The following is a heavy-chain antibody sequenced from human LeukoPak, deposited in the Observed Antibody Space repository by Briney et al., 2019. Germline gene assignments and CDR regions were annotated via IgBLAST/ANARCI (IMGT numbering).Heavy chain of an antibody. CDR2: IKEDGSEK. CDR3: ARGGLLWFGDSRTDF. J-gene: IGHJ4*02. V-gene: IGHV3-7*01. Sequence: GGSLRLSCAAAGFTFSSYRMSWVRQAPGKGLEWVANIKEDGSEKYYVDSVKGRSTIPRDNAKNSLFLQMNSLRAEDTAVYYCARGGLLWFGDSRTDFWGQGTLVTVSS. D-gene: IGHD3-10*01. CDR1: GFTFSSYR.